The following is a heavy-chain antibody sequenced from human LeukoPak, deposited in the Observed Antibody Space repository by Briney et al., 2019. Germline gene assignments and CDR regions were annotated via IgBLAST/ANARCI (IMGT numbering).Heavy chain of an antibody. Sequence: GGSLTPSCAASGFTFTSYSMNWVRQAPGKGLEWVSYISSPDTTTYYADSVKGRFTISRDNAKNSLSLQMNSLRAEDTAIYFCARVRSSYYYDSSSYYHYDGFDIWGQGTMVTVSS. CDR3: ARVRSSYYYDSSSYYHYDGFDI. D-gene: IGHD3-22*01. CDR2: ISSPDTTT. V-gene: IGHV3-48*01. CDR1: GFTFTSYS. J-gene: IGHJ3*02.